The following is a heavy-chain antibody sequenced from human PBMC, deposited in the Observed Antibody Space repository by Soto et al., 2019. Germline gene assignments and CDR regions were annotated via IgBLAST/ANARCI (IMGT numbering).Heavy chain of an antibody. D-gene: IGHD2-15*01. J-gene: IGHJ6*02. CDR1: GGTFSTYA. CDR2: VIPIFGTP. Sequence: QVQLVQSGAEVKKPGSSVKVSCKVPGGTFSTYAISWVRQAPGQGLEWMGGVIPIFGTPNYAQQFQGRVTITADESTSTGYMEVRSLRSEDTAVYYCARSQGGSSSLDIYYYYSYGMDVWGQGTTVTVSS. V-gene: IGHV1-69*01. CDR3: ARSQGGSSSLDIYYYYSYGMDV.